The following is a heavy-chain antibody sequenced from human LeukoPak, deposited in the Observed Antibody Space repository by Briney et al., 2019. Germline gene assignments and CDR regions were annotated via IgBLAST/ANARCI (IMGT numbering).Heavy chain of an antibody. V-gene: IGHV1-18*01. D-gene: IGHD3-9*01. CDR1: GYTFTSYG. CDR3: ARATLTGYYGPLFDY. J-gene: IGHJ4*02. CDR2: ISAYNGNT. Sequence: ASVKVSCKASGYTFTSYGISWVRQAPGQGLEWMGWISAYNGNTNYAQKLQGRVTMTTDTSTSTAYMELRSLRSDDTAVYYCARATLTGYYGPLFDYWGQGTLVTVSS.